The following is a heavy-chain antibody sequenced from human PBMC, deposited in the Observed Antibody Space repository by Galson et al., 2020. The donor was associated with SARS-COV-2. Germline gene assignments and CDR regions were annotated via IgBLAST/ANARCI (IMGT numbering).Heavy chain of an antibody. CDR1: GGSISSGPYY. J-gene: IGHJ6*02. CDR2: IYKSGNT. CDR3: ARGNSPCVTIFGVFSGTCGMYL. V-gene: IGHV4-61*02. D-gene: IGHD3-3*01. Sequence: SETLSLTCTVPGGSISSGPYYWSWIRQPAGKGLEWIGRIYKSGNTDYNPSIKSQVTISIDTSKNQFSLKLSSVTAADTAVYYCARGNSPCVTIFGVFSGTCGMYLWGQGTTVSVAS.